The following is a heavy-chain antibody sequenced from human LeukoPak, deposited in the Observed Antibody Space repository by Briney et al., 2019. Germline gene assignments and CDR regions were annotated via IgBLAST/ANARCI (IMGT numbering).Heavy chain of an antibody. V-gene: IGHV3-30*18. CDR2: ISYDGSNK. J-gene: IGHJ4*02. CDR3: AKDNDDILTGPSFVFDY. D-gene: IGHD3-9*01. CDR1: GFTFSSYG. Sequence: QPGRSLRPSCAASGFTFSSYGMHWVRQAPGKGLEWVAVISYDGSNKYYADSVKGRFTISRDNSKNTLYLQMNSLRAEDTAVYYCAKDNDDILTGPSFVFDYWGQGTLVTVSS.